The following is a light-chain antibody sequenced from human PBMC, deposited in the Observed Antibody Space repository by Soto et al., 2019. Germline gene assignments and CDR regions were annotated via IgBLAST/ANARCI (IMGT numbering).Light chain of an antibody. CDR3: LQYNNWPPLT. J-gene: IGKJ4*01. V-gene: IGKV3-20*01. CDR1: QSVSSRY. CDR2: GAS. Sequence: EIVLTQSPGTLPLSPVERATLSCRASQSVSSRYLAWYQQKPGQAPRLLIYGASSRATGIPDRFSGSGSGTEFTLTISSLQSEDFAVYYCLQYNNWPPLTFGGGTKVDIK.